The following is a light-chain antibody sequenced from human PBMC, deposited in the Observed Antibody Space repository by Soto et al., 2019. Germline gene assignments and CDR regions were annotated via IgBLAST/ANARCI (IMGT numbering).Light chain of an antibody. CDR3: QQYNHWWT. CDR2: GAS. CDR1: QSVSTS. V-gene: IGKV3-15*01. Sequence: EIVMTQSPATLSVSPGERATLSCRASQSVSTSLAWYQQKPGQAPRLLISGASTRATGVPARFSGSGSETEFTLPISTLQSEDFAVYYGQQYNHWWTFGQGTKVEIK. J-gene: IGKJ1*01.